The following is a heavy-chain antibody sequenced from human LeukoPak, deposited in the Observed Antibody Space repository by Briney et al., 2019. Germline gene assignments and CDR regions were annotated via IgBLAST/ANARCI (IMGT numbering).Heavy chain of an antibody. J-gene: IGHJ4*02. CDR3: AKDRGTSWAAAHDY. CDR2: ISGSGGST. CDR1: GFTFSSYA. D-gene: IGHD6-13*01. Sequence: GGSLRLSCAASGFTFSSYAMSWVRQAPGKGLEWVSAISGSGGSTYYADSVKGRFTISRDNSKNTLYLQMNGLRAEDTAVYYCAKDRGTSWAAAHDYWGQGTLVTVSS. V-gene: IGHV3-23*01.